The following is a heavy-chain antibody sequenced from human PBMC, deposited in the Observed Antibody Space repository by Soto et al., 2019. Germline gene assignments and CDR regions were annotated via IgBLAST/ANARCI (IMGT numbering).Heavy chain of an antibody. CDR3: ARADFWSGYYPHY. CDR1: GFTVSSNY. Sequence: EVQLVESGGGLIQPGGSLRLSCAASGFTVSSNYMSWVRQAPGKGLAWVSVIYSGGSTYYADSVKGRFTISSDNSKNTLYLQMNSLRAEDTAVYYCARADFWSGYYPHYWGQGTLVTVSS. J-gene: IGHJ4*02. V-gene: IGHV3-53*01. CDR2: IYSGGST. D-gene: IGHD3-3*01.